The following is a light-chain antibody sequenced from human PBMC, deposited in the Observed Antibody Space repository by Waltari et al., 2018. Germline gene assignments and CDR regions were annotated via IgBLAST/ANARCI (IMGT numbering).Light chain of an antibody. J-gene: IGLJ3*02. V-gene: IGLV2-14*01. CDR2: DVS. Sequence: QSALTHPAPVSGSAVQSITISCSGTSSDVGGYTYVSWYQQHPGKAPKLMIYDVSNRPSGVSNRFSRSKSGNTASLTISGLQAEDEADYYCSSFTSSSTWVFGGGTKLTVL. CDR1: SSDVGGYTY. CDR3: SSFTSSSTWV.